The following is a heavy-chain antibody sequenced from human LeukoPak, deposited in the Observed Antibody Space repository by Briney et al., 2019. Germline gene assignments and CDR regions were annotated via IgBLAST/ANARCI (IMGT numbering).Heavy chain of an antibody. V-gene: IGHV3-23*01. D-gene: IGHD6-19*01. CDR3: AKITRLAVAGLFDY. CDR1: GFTFSSYA. CDR2: ISGSGGST. Sequence: GGSLRLSCAASGFTFSSYAMSGVRQAPGKGLEWVSAISGSGGSTYYADSVKGRFTISRDNSKNTLYLQMNSLRAEDTAVYYCAKITRLAVAGLFDYWGQGTLVTVSS. J-gene: IGHJ4*02.